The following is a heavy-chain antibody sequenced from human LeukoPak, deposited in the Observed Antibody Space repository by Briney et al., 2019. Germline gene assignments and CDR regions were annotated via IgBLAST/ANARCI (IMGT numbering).Heavy chain of an antibody. CDR1: GYSFTSLA. V-gene: IGHV7-4-1*02. CDR2: INTDTGNP. J-gene: IGHJ4*02. Sequence: ASVKVSCKASGYSFTSLAMSWVRQAPGQGLQWMGWINTDTGNPTYAQGFTGRFVFSLDTSDNTAYLRISSLQAEDTGTYYCARVQGKCSTTSCYPHDWGQGTLVTVSS. D-gene: IGHD2-2*01. CDR3: ARVQGKCSTTSCYPHD.